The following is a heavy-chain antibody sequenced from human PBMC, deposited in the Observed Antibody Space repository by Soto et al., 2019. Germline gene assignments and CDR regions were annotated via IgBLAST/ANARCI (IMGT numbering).Heavy chain of an antibody. Sequence: PSEPLSLTCTVSGGSVSSYYWSWIRQPPGKGLEWIGYIYYSGSTNYNPSLKSRVTISVDTSKNQFSLKLSSVTAADTAVYYCARVERIQLWASGWFDPWGQGTLVTVSS. D-gene: IGHD5-18*01. CDR3: ARVERIQLWASGWFDP. CDR1: GGSVSSYY. CDR2: IYYSGST. J-gene: IGHJ5*02. V-gene: IGHV4-59*02.